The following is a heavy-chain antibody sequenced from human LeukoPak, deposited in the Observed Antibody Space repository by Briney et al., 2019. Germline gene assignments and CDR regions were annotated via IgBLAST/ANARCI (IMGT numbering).Heavy chain of an antibody. V-gene: IGHV3-23*01. CDR2: IISNGGIT. Sequence: GGSLRLSCAASGFTFSNYAMSWVRQAPGKGLEWVSSIISNGGITYYADSVKGRFTVSRDNSKNTLYLQMNSLRAEDTAIYYCATYRQVLLPFESWGQGTLVTVSS. J-gene: IGHJ4*02. CDR1: GFTFSNYA. D-gene: IGHD2-8*02. CDR3: ATYRQVLLPFES.